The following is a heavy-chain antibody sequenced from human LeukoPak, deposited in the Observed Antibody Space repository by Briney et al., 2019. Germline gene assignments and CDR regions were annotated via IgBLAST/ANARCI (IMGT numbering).Heavy chain of an antibody. CDR1: GFTFSIYS. CDR3: ARDVPRTGADY. V-gene: IGHV3-21*01. CDR2: ISSSSTYI. J-gene: IGHJ4*02. Sequence: PGGSLRLSXAASGFTFSIYSMNWVRQAPGKGLQWVSSISSSSTYIYYADSVKGRFTISRDNAKSSLYLQMDSLRADDTAVYYCARDVPRTGADYWGQGTLVTVSS. D-gene: IGHD7-27*01.